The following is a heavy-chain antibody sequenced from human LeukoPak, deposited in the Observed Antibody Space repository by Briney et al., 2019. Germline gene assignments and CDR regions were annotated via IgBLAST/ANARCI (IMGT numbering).Heavy chain of an antibody. D-gene: IGHD2-2*01. CDR2: IYHSGST. Sequence: SETLSLTCTVSGYSISSGYYWGWIRQPPGKGLEWIGSIYHSGSTYYNPSLKSRVTISVDTSKNQFSLKLSSVTAADTAVYYCARAKYCSSTSCYADDLDAFDIWGQGTMVTVSS. V-gene: IGHV4-38-2*02. CDR1: GYSISSGYY. CDR3: ARAKYCSSTSCYADDLDAFDI. J-gene: IGHJ3*02.